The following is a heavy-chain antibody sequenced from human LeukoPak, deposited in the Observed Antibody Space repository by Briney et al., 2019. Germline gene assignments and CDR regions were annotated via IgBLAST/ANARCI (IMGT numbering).Heavy chain of an antibody. J-gene: IGHJ4*02. D-gene: IGHD3-22*01. CDR3: ARGLSPYNDSSGYRHRRVWYYFDY. CDR2: IYSGGST. V-gene: IGHV3-66*01. CDR1: GFTVSSNY. Sequence: GSLRLSCAASGFTVSSNYMSWVRQAPGKGLEWVSVIYSGGSTYYADSVKGRFTISRDNSKNTLYLQMNSLRAEDTAVYYCARGLSPYNDSSGYRHRRVWYYFDYWGQGTLVTVSS.